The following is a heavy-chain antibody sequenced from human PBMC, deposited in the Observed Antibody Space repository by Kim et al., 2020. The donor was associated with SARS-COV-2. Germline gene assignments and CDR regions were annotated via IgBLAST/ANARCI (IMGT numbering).Heavy chain of an antibody. J-gene: IGHJ4*02. V-gene: IGHV4-39*01. CDR2: IYYSGST. CDR1: GGSISSSSYY. CDR3: ARLPKGDYSDY. Sequence: SETLSLTCTVSGGSISSSSYYWGWIRQPPGKGLEWIGSIYYSGSTYYNPSLKSRVTISVDTSKNQFSLKLSSVTAADTAVYYCARLPKGDYSDYWGQGTLVTVSS.